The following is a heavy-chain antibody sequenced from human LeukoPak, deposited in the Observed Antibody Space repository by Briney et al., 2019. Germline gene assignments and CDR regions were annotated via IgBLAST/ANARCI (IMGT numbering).Heavy chain of an antibody. D-gene: IGHD2-21*02. Sequence: ASVKVSCKASGYTFTGYYMHWVRQAPGQGLEWMGWINPNSGGTNYAQKFQGRVTMTRDTSISTAYMELSRLRSDDTAVYYCARVTVVVTAIAHSFFDYWGQGTLVTVSS. CDR2: INPNSGGT. CDR3: ARVTVVVTAIAHSFFDY. CDR1: GYTFTGYY. V-gene: IGHV1-2*02. J-gene: IGHJ4*02.